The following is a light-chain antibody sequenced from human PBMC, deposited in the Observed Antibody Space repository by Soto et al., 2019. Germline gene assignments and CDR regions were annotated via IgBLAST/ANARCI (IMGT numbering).Light chain of an antibody. V-gene: IGLV2-8*01. Sequence: QSALTQPPSASGSPGQSVTISCTGTSNDVGGYNYVSWYQQHPGKAPKLMIYEVSKRPSGVPDRFSGSKSGNTASLTVSGLQAEDEADYYCSSYAGRNNLVFGAGTKVTVL. CDR2: EVS. CDR1: SNDVGGYNY. CDR3: SSYAGRNNLV. J-gene: IGLJ2*01.